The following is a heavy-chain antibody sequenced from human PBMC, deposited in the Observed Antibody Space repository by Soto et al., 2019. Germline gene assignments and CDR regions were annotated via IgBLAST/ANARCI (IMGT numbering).Heavy chain of an antibody. CDR3: AKEVTGAFDY. J-gene: IGHJ4*02. Sequence: QVQLVESGGGVVQPGRSLRLSCAASGFTFSSYGMHWVRQAPGKGLERVTVISYDGSNKYYADSVKGRFTISRDNSKNTLYLQMNSLRAEDTAVYYCAKEVTGAFDYWGRGTLVTVSS. CDR1: GFTFSSYG. V-gene: IGHV3-30*18. D-gene: IGHD7-27*01. CDR2: ISYDGSNK.